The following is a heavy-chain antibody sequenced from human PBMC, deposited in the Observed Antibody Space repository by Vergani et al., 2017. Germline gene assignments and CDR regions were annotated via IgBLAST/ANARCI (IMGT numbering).Heavy chain of an antibody. CDR1: GGSVSSGSYY. CDR2: IYYRGST. Sequence: QVQLQESGPGLVKPSETLSLTCTVSGGSVSSGSYYWSWLRQPPGKGLEWIGYIYYRGSTNYNPSLKSRVTISVDTSNNQFSLKLSSVTSADTAVYYCARDLDDSSGLNWYFDLWGRGTLVTVSS. J-gene: IGHJ2*01. D-gene: IGHD3-22*01. CDR3: ARDLDDSSGLNWYFDL. V-gene: IGHV4-61*01.